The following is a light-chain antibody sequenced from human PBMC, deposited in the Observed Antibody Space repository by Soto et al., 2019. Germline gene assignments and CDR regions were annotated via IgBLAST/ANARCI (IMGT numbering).Light chain of an antibody. CDR2: DAS. CDR1: QSVSSSY. CDR3: QQFFT. J-gene: IGKJ4*01. Sequence: EIVLTQSPGTLSLSPGERATLSCRASQSVSSSYLDWYQQKPGQAPRLLIYDASSRATGIPDRFSGSGSGTDFTLTISRLEPEDFAVYYCQQFFTFGGGTKVEIK. V-gene: IGKV3-20*01.